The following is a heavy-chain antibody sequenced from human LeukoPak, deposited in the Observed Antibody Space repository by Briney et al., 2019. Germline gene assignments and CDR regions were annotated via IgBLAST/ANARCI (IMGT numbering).Heavy chain of an antibody. V-gene: IGHV3-23*01. Sequence: PGGSLRLSCAASGFSFSSYAINWVRQAPGKGLEWVSHISRSGSTIYYADSLKGRFTISRDNSKNTVYLQMNSLRAEDTAVYYCAKGWNGYDRFDYWGQGTLVTVSS. CDR1: GFSFSSYA. D-gene: IGHD5-12*01. CDR2: ISRSGSTI. J-gene: IGHJ4*02. CDR3: AKGWNGYDRFDY.